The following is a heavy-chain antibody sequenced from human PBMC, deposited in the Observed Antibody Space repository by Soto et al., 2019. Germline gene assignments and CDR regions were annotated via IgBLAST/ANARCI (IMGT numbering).Heavy chain of an antibody. D-gene: IGHD3-3*01. CDR1: GFTFSSYS. V-gene: IGHV3-48*01. J-gene: IGHJ3*01. CDR2: ISGGSGSI. Sequence: EMQLVESGGDLVQPGGSLRLSCAASGFTFSSYSINWVRQAPGKGLEWVSYISGGSGSIYYADSVQGRFTISRDNAKNHLFRQMNSLRVENRAYFYCVGDHLLALDLGGKGKLVT. CDR3: VGDHLLALDL.